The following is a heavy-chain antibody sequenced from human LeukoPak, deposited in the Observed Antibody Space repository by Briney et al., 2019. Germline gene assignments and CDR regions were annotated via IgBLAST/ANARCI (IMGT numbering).Heavy chain of an antibody. CDR1: GYTLTELS. CDR2: FDPEDGET. J-gene: IGHJ3*02. CDR3: ATDLPVVVTPLVAFDI. Sequence: ASVKVSCKVSGYTLTELSMHWVRQAPGKGLEWMGGFDPEDGETIYAQKFQGRVTMTEDTSTDTAYMELSSLRSEDTAVYYCATDLPVVVTPLVAFDIWGQGTMVTVSS. D-gene: IGHD2-15*01. V-gene: IGHV1-24*01.